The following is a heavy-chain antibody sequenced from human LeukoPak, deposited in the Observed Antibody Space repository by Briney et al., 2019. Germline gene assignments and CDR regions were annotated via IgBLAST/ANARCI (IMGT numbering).Heavy chain of an antibody. Sequence: SETLSLTCTVSGGSISSSSYYWGWIRQPPGKGLEWIGEIYHSGSTNYNPSLKSRVTISVDKSKNQFSLKLSSVTAADTAVYYCALLWFGELRQSYYYYMDVWGKGTTVTVSS. J-gene: IGHJ6*03. CDR1: GGSISSSSYY. V-gene: IGHV4-39*07. CDR2: IYHSGST. CDR3: ALLWFGELRQSYYYYMDV. D-gene: IGHD3-10*01.